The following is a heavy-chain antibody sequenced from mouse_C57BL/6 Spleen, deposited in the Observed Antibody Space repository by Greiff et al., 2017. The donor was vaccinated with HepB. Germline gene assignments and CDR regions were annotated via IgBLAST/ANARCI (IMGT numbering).Heavy chain of an antibody. CDR1: GFNIKDDY. V-gene: IGHV14-4*01. Sequence: SGAELVRPGASVKLSCTASGFNIKDDYMHWVKQRPEQGLEWIGWIDPENGDTEYASKFQGKATITADTSSNTAYLQLSSLTSEDTAVYYCSYGYDAWFAYWGQGTLVTVSA. D-gene: IGHD2-2*01. J-gene: IGHJ3*01. CDR3: SYGYDAWFAY. CDR2: IDPENGDT.